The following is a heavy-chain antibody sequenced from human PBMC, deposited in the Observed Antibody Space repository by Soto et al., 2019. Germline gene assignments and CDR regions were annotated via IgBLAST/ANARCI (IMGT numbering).Heavy chain of an antibody. J-gene: IGHJ4*02. CDR1: GYIFANYW. D-gene: IGHD6-19*01. CDR2: IYPGDSDT. V-gene: IGHV5-51*01. CDR3: ARAPSTGWYQHFDY. Sequence: GESLKISCEASGYIFANYWIGWVRQKPGKGLEWMGIIYPGDSDTRYNPSFQGHVTISADKSVNTAYLQWSSLKASDSAMYYCARAPSTGWYQHFDYWGQGTLVTVSS.